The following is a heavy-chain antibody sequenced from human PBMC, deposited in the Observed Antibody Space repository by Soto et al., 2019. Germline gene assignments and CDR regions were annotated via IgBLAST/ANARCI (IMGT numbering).Heavy chain of an antibody. D-gene: IGHD4-17*01. CDR1: GFTFSSYG. V-gene: IGHV3-30*18. CDR2: ISYDGSNK. CDR3: AKDRYGDHSFDGMDV. J-gene: IGHJ6*02. Sequence: PGGSLRLSCAASGFTFSSYGMHWVRQAPGKGLEWVAVISYDGSNKYYADSVNGRFTISRDNSKNTLYLQTNSLRAEDTAVYYCAKDRYGDHSFDGMDVWGQGTTVTVSS.